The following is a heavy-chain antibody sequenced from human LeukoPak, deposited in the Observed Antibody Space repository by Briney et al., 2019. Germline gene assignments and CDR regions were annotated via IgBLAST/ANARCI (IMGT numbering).Heavy chain of an antibody. V-gene: IGHV1-69*05. Sequence: SVKVSCKASGYTFTGYYMHWVRQAPGQGLEWMGGIIPIFGTANYAQKFQGRVTITTDESTSTAYMELSSLRSEDTAVYYCVRSQYDILTGYYPFDYWGQGTLVTVSS. J-gene: IGHJ4*02. D-gene: IGHD3-9*01. CDR2: IIPIFGTA. CDR1: GYTFTGYY. CDR3: VRSQYDILTGYYPFDY.